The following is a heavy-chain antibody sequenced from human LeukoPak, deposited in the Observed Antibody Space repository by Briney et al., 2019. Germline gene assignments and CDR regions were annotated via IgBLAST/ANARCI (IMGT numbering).Heavy chain of an antibody. D-gene: IGHD3-22*01. Sequence: LRLSCAASGFTFSTHGMHWTRQHPGKGLEWIGYIYYSGSTYYNPSLKSRVTISVDTSKNQFSLKLSSVTAADTAVYFCARQRTDDSSGSLDYWGQGTLVTVSS. CDR3: ARQRTDDSSGSLDY. CDR1: GFTFSTHG. J-gene: IGHJ4*02. CDR2: IYYSGST. V-gene: IGHV4-31*02.